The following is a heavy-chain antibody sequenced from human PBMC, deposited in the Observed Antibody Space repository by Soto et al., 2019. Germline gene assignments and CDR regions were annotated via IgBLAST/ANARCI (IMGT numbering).Heavy chain of an antibody. CDR3: ARGVSSGYCDY. J-gene: IGHJ4*02. V-gene: IGHV1-46*01. CDR1: GYTLPLYK. CDR2: INPSAGST. D-gene: IGHD3-3*01. Sequence: SVKVSCKASGYTLPLYKRRWVQQAPGQGLEWMGMINPSAGSTSYAQKFQGRVTMTRDTSTSTVYMELNSLRSEDTAVYYCARGVSSGYCDYWGQGVPVSVFS.